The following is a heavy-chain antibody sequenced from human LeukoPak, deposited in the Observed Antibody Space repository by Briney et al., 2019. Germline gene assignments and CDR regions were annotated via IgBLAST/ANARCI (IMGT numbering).Heavy chain of an antibody. CDR2: IYYSGST. Sequence: SETLSLTCTVSGGSISSGDYYWSWIRQPPGKGLEWIGYIYYSGSTYYNPSLKSRVTISVDTSKNQFSLKLSSVTAADTAVYCCARAEDGYSNWFDPWGQGTLVTVSS. V-gene: IGHV4-30-4*08. CDR3: ARAEDGYSNWFDP. CDR1: GGSISSGDYY. D-gene: IGHD5-24*01. J-gene: IGHJ5*02.